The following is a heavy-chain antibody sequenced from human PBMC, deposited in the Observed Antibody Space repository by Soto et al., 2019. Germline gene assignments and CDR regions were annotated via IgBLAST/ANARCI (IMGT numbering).Heavy chain of an antibody. V-gene: IGHV4-34*01. CDR1: GGSFSGYY. D-gene: IGHD2-21*02. Sequence: QVQLQQWGAGLLKPSETLSLTCAVYGGSFSGYYWSWIRQPPGKGLEWIGEINHSGSTNYNPSLKIRVTISVDTSKNQFSLKLSSVTAADTAVYYCASTAIPHLSYYMDVWGKGTTVTVSS. J-gene: IGHJ6*03. CDR2: INHSGST. CDR3: ASTAIPHLSYYMDV.